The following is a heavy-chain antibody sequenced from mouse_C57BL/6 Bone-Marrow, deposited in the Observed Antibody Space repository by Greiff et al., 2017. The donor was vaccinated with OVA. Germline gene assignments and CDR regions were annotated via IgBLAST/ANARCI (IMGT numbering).Heavy chain of an antibody. Sequence: VQLQQSGAELVKPGASVKLSCTASGFNIKDYYMHWVKQRTEQGVEWIGRIDPEDGETKYAPKFQGKATITADTSSNAAYLQPSSLTSEDTAVYYCASHQSDGYWYFDVWGTGTTVTVSS. V-gene: IGHV14-2*01. CDR3: ASHQSDGYWYFDV. J-gene: IGHJ1*03. CDR2: IDPEDGET. D-gene: IGHD2-3*01. CDR1: GFNIKDYY.